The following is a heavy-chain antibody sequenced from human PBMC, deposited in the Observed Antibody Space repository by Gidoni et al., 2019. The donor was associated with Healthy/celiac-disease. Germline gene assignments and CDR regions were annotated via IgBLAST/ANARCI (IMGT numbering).Heavy chain of an antibody. CDR2: ISSNGCST. J-gene: IGHJ4*02. V-gene: IGHV3-64D*06. CDR3: VKDGPGGIADY. Sequence: EVQLVESGGGLVQPGGSLRLSGSAAGFTVSSYAMHWVRQAPGQGLEYVSAISSNGCSTYDAESVKGRFTISRDNSKNTLYLQMSSLRAEDTAVYYCVKDGPGGIADYWGQGTLVTVSS. CDR1: GFTVSSYA. D-gene: IGHD6-13*01.